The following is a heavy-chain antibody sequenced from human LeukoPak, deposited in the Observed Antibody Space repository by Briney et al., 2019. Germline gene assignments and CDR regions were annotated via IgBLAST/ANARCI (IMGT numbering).Heavy chain of an antibody. CDR1: GFTFSDYY. V-gene: IGHV3-11*01. J-gene: IGHJ6*02. CDR3: ARSYYNYSMDV. Sequence: GGSLRLSCAASGFTFSDYYMSWIRQAPGKVLEWASYISSSGSTIYYADSVKGRFTISKDNAKNSLYLQMNSLRAEDTAVYYCARSYYNYSMDVWGQGTTVTVSS. CDR2: ISSSGSTI.